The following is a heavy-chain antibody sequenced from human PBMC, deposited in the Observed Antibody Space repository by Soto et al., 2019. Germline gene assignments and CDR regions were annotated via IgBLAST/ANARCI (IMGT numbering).Heavy chain of an antibody. CDR3: ARAYIVVVVAATAYGMDV. D-gene: IGHD2-15*01. Sequence: ASVKVSCKASGYTFTSYAMHWVRQAPGQRLEWMGWINAGNGNTKYSQKFQGRVTITRDTSASTAYMELSSLRSEDTAVYYCARAYIVVVVAATAYGMDVWGQGTTVTVSS. J-gene: IGHJ6*02. V-gene: IGHV1-3*01. CDR1: GYTFTSYA. CDR2: INAGNGNT.